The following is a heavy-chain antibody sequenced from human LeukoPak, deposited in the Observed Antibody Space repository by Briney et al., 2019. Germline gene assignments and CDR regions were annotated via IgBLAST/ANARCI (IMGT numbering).Heavy chain of an antibody. V-gene: IGHV1-18*01. CDR1: GYNFMSHC. J-gene: IGHJ6*02. CDR2: ISGDSSNT. CDR3: ARSDDFWSGYPGLYYGMDV. Sequence: ASVKVSCKAYGYNFMSHCISWVRQAPGQALEWMGWISGDSSNTNYAQKLQGRVTMTTDTSTSTAYMELRSLRSDDTAVYYCARSDDFWSGYPGLYYGMDVWGQGTTVTVSS. D-gene: IGHD3-3*01.